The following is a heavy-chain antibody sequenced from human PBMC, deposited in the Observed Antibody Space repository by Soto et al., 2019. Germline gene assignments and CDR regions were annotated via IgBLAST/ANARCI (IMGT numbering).Heavy chain of an antibody. Sequence: QVQLQESGPGLVKPSQTLSLTCTVSGGSISSGGYYWSWIRQHPGKGLEWIGYIFYSGTTYYNPSPXRXXTISVDTSKNQFSLKLSSVTAAATAVYYCARSVDPWGQGTLVTVSS. CDR1: GGSISSGGYY. CDR2: IFYSGTT. V-gene: IGHV4-31*03. J-gene: IGHJ5*02. CDR3: ARSVDP.